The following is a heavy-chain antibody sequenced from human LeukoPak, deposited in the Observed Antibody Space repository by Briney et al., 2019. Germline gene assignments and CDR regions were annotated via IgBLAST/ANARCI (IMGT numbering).Heavy chain of an antibody. D-gene: IGHD6-13*01. Sequence: SETLSLTCTVSGGSIRSYDWSWIRQPPGKGLEWIGYIYYSGSTNYNPSLKSRVTISVDTSKNQFSLKLSSVTAADTAVYYCARAESSSLAFDIWGQGTMVTVSS. V-gene: IGHV4-59*12. CDR3: ARAESSSLAFDI. J-gene: IGHJ3*02. CDR2: IYYSGST. CDR1: GGSIRSYD.